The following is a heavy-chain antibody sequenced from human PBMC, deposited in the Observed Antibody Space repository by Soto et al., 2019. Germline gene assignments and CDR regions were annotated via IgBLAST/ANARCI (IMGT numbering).Heavy chain of an antibody. Sequence: SVKVSCKAPGGTFSSYAISWVRQAPGQGLEWMGGIIPIFGTANYAQKFQGRVTITADESTSTAYMELSSLRSEDTAVYYCARSIVVVPAANFRAPFDYWGQGTLVTVSS. D-gene: IGHD2-2*01. V-gene: IGHV1-69*13. J-gene: IGHJ4*02. CDR3: ARSIVVVPAANFRAPFDY. CDR1: GGTFSSYA. CDR2: IIPIFGTA.